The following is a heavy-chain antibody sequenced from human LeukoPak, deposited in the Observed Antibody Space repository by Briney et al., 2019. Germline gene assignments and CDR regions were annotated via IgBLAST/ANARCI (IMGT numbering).Heavy chain of an antibody. CDR3: AKSYYDSSGYYYVSYFDY. V-gene: IGHV3-30*02. CDR1: GFTSSSYG. CDR2: IRHDGSNK. D-gene: IGHD3-22*01. J-gene: IGHJ4*02. Sequence: GGSLRLSCAASGFTSSSYGMHWVRQAPGKGLEWVAFIRHDGSNKYYADSVKGRFTISRDNSKNTLYLQMNSLRAEDTAVYYCAKSYYDSSGYYYVSYFDYWGQGTLVTVSS.